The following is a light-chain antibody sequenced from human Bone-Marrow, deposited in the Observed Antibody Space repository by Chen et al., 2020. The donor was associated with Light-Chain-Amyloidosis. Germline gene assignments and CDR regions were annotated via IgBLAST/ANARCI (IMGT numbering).Light chain of an antibody. Sequence: QSALTQPASVSGSPGQSTTTPCTGPSSDVGGDNHVSWYQHHPDKAPKLMIYEVTNRPSWVPDRFSGSKSDNTASLTISGLQTEDEADYFCSSYTITNTLVFGSGTRVTVL. J-gene: IGLJ1*01. CDR2: EVT. CDR3: SSYTITNTLV. CDR1: SSDVGGDNH. V-gene: IGLV2-14*01.